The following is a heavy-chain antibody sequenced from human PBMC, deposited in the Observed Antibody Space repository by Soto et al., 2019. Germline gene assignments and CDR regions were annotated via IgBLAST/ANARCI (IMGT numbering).Heavy chain of an antibody. J-gene: IGHJ4*02. Sequence: GSLRLSCAASGFTFSSYGMHWVRQAPGKGLEWVAVISYDGSNKYYADSVKGRFTIFKDKSKNTVYLQMNSLTVEDAAVYYCTKDRVPDGIYSFDYWGQGALVTVSS. CDR2: ISYDGSNK. V-gene: IGHV3-30*18. D-gene: IGHD2-15*01. CDR1: GFTFSSYG. CDR3: TKDRVPDGIYSFDY.